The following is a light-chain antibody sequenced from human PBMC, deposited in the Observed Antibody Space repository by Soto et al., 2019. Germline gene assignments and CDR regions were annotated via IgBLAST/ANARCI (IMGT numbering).Light chain of an antibody. CDR2: GAS. CDR1: QSVSSSY. Sequence: EIVLTQSPGTLSLSPGERATLSCRASQSVSSSYLAWYQQKPGQAPRLLIYGASSRATGIPDRFSGSGSGTDFTLTISRLEPEDFAGYYCQQYGSSGTFGQGTKVEIK. J-gene: IGKJ1*01. V-gene: IGKV3-20*01. CDR3: QQYGSSGT.